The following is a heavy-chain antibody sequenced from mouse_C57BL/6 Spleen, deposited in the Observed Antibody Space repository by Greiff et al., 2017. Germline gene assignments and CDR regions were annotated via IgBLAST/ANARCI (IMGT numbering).Heavy chain of an antibody. J-gene: IGHJ4*01. CDR2: INPSNGGT. Sequence: VQLQQPGTELVKPGASVKLSCKASGYTFTSYWMHWVKQRPGQGLEWIGNINPSNGGTNYNEKFKSKATLTVDKSSSTAYMQLSSLTSEDSAVYYCARGDYYGSSWGYYYAMDYWGQGTSVTVSS. CDR3: ARGDYYGSSWGYYYAMDY. V-gene: IGHV1-53*01. CDR1: GYTFTSYW. D-gene: IGHD1-1*01.